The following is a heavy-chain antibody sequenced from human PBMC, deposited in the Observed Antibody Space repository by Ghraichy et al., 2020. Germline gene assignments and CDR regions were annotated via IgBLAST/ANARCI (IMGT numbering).Heavy chain of an antibody. CDR1: GFTFTSSA. D-gene: IGHD2-15*01. Sequence: SVKVSCKASGFTFTSSAVQWVRQARGQRLEWIGWIVVGSGNTNYAQKFQERVTITRDMSTSTAYMELSSLRSEDTAVYYCAALFWTYRYCSGGSCYAHEPYYFDYWGQGTLVTVSS. J-gene: IGHJ4*02. V-gene: IGHV1-58*01. CDR3: AALFWTYRYCSGGSCYAHEPYYFDY. CDR2: IVVGSGNT.